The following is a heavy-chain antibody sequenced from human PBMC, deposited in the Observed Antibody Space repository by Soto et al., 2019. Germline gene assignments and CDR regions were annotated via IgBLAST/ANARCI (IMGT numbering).Heavy chain of an antibody. V-gene: IGHV5-51*01. D-gene: IGHD3-10*01. Sequence: GESLKISCKGSGHSFTNYWIVWVRQMPGKGLEWMGIIYPGDSDTRYSPSFQGQVTISADKSISTAYLQWRSLRASDTAMYYCARPRSGSYRLDYYGMDVWGQGTTVTVSS. CDR2: IYPGDSDT. J-gene: IGHJ6*02. CDR1: GHSFTNYW. CDR3: ARPRSGSYRLDYYGMDV.